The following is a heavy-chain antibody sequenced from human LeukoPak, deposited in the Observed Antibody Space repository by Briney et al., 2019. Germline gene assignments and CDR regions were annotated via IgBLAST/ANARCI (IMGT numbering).Heavy chain of an antibody. V-gene: IGHV3-23*01. CDR1: GFTFSSYA. J-gene: IGHJ3*02. CDR2: ISGSGGST. Sequence: GGSLRLSCAASGFTFSSYAMSWVRQAPGKGLEWVSAISGSGGSTYYADSVKGRFTISRDNSKNTLYLQMNSLRAEDTAVYYCAKDRVGGIAALGDAFDIWGQGTMVTVSS. D-gene: IGHD6-13*01. CDR3: AKDRVGGIAALGDAFDI.